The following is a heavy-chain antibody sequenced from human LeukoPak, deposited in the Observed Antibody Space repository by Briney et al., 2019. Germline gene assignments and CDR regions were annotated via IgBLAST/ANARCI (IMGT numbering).Heavy chain of an antibody. J-gene: IGHJ4*02. CDR2: IRNGGGTT. CDR3: AKDSAFGGEDS. Sequence: GGSLRLSCTASGFTFSSYTMDWVRQAPGKGLEWVSAIRNGGGTTSYADSVKGRFTISRDNSKNTLFLQVNSLRAEDAALYYCAKDSAFGGEDSWGQGTLVTVSS. V-gene: IGHV3-23*01. CDR1: GFTFSSYT. D-gene: IGHD3-16*01.